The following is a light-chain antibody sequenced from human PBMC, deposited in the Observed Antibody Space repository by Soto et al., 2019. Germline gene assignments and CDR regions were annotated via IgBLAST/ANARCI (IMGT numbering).Light chain of an antibody. CDR1: QGISSY. CDR2: AAS. J-gene: IGKJ4*01. Sequence: ALRMTQSPSSLSASTGDRVTITCLASQGISSYLAWYQQKPGKAPKLLIYAASTLQSGVPSRFSGSGSGTDFTLTISCLQSEDFATYYCQQYYSYPLTFGGGTKVDIK. V-gene: IGKV1-8*01. CDR3: QQYYSYPLT.